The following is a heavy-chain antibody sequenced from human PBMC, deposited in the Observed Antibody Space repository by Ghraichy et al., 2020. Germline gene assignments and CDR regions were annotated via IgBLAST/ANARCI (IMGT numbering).Heavy chain of an antibody. Sequence: SETLSLTCAVYGGSFSGYYWSWIRQPPGKGLEWIGEINHSGSTNYNPSLKSRVTISVDTSKNQFSLKLSSVTAADTAVYYCARARRGYSYGSYYYYMDVWGKGTTVTVSS. V-gene: IGHV4-34*01. J-gene: IGHJ6*03. CDR3: ARARRGYSYGSYYYYMDV. CDR2: INHSGST. D-gene: IGHD5-18*01. CDR1: GGSFSGYY.